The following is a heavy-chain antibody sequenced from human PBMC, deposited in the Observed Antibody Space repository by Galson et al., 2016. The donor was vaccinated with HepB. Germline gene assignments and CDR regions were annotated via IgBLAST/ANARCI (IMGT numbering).Heavy chain of an antibody. Sequence: SLRLSCAASGFTFSDYYMSWIRQAPGEGLEWVSYITTSGSAIYYADSVKGRFTISRDNAKKTLYLEMKSLRVEDTAIYYCARDSSGWPDYWGQGIRVTVSS. CDR2: ITTSGSAI. J-gene: IGHJ4*02. D-gene: IGHD6-19*01. CDR3: ARDSSGWPDY. CDR1: GFTFSDYY. V-gene: IGHV3-11*04.